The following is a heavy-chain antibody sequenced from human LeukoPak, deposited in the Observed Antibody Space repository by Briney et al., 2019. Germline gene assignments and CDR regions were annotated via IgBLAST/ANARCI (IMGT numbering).Heavy chain of an antibody. CDR1: GFTFSSYG. CDR3: ARELSQLDYLDY. D-gene: IGHD6-13*01. V-gene: IGHV3-33*01. CDR2: IWYDGSSK. Sequence: GGSLRLSCAASGFTFSSYGMHWVRQPPGKGLEWVAGIWYDGSSKYYADSVKGRFTISRDNSKYTLYLQMNSLRAEDMAVYYCARELSQLDYLDYWGQGTLVTVSS. J-gene: IGHJ4*02.